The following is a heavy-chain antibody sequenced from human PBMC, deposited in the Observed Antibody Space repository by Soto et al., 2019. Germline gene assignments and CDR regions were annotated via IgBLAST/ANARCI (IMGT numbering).Heavy chain of an antibody. J-gene: IGHJ5*02. Sequence: GASVKVSCKASGYTFTSYYMHWVRQAPGQGLEWMGIINPSGGSTSYAQKFQGRVTMTRDTSTSTVYMELSSLRSEDTAVYYCARDLSYYDSSGYNWFDPWGQGTLVTVSS. CDR1: GYTFTSYY. V-gene: IGHV1-46*01. CDR3: ARDLSYYDSSGYNWFDP. D-gene: IGHD3-22*01. CDR2: INPSGGST.